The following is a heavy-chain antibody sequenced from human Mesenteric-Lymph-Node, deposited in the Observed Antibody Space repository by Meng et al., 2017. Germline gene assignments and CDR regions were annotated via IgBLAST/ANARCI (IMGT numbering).Heavy chain of an antibody. CDR1: GDSISDRNYF. V-gene: IGHV4-39*07. CDR3: ASPNSSSFWYFDL. D-gene: IGHD6-13*01. J-gene: IGHJ2*01. CDR2: FYYRGGT. Sequence: SETLSLTCDVSGDSISDRNYFWAWIRQPPGKGLEWIGNFYYRGGTYYNPSLKSRVTISADTSKNQFSLKLSSVTAADTAVYYCASPNSSSFWYFDLWGRGILVTVSS.